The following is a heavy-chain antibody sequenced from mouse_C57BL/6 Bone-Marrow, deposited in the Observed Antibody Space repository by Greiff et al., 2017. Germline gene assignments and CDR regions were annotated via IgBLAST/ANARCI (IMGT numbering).Heavy chain of an antibody. CDR2: IYPGGGYT. J-gene: IGHJ2*01. D-gene: IGHD1-1*01. V-gene: IGHV1-63*01. CDR1: GYTFTNYW. Sequence: VQLQQSGAELVRPGTSVKMSCKASGYTFTNYWIGWAKQRPGHGLEWIGDIYPGGGYTNYNEKFKGKATLTADKSSSTAYMQCSSLTSEDSAIYYCARAYYYGSTFDYWGQGTTRTVSS. CDR3: ARAYYYGSTFDY.